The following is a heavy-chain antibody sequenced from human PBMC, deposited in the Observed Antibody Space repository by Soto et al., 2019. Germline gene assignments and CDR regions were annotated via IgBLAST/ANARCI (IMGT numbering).Heavy chain of an antibody. J-gene: IGHJ4*02. CDR3: ARPYRGSSSYFDY. V-gene: IGHV4-59*04. Sequence: SETLSLTCTVSGGSISSYYWSWIRQPPGKGLEWIGYIYYSGSTYYNPSLKSRVTISVDTSKNQFSLKLSSVTAADTAVYYCARPYRGSSSYFDYWGQGTLVTVSS. CDR2: IYYSGST. D-gene: IGHD1-26*01. CDR1: GGSISSYY.